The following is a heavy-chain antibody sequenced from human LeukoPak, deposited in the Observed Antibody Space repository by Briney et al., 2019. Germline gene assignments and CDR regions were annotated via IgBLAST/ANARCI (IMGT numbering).Heavy chain of an antibody. CDR3: ARGGPPMTTVTPGPWYFHY. J-gene: IGHJ4*02. V-gene: IGHV4-34*01. Sequence: SETLSLTCAVYGVSFSGYYWSWIRQPPGKGLEWMGEINDSGSTNYNPSLKSRGTISVDTSKNQFSLTLSSVTAADTAVCHCARGGPPMTTVTPGPWYFHYWGQGTLVPVSS. CDR1: GVSFSGYY. D-gene: IGHD4-17*01. CDR2: INDSGST.